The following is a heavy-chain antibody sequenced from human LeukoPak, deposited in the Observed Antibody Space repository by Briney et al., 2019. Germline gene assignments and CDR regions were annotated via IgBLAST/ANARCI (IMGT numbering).Heavy chain of an antibody. CDR3: ATGLIFFLEWPTLGY. CDR2: FDPEDGET. V-gene: IGHV1-24*01. CDR1: GYTLTELS. J-gene: IGHJ4*02. D-gene: IGHD3-3*01. Sequence: ASVKVSCKVSGYTLTELSMHWVRQAPGKGLEWMGGFDPEDGETIYAQKFQGRVTMTEDTSTDTAYMELSSLRSEDTAVYYCATGLIFFLEWPTLGYWGQGTLVTASS.